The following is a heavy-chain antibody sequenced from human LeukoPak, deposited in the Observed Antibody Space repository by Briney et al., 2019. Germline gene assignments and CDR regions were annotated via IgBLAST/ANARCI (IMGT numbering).Heavy chain of an antibody. CDR2: MNPNNGNT. Sequence: ASVKVSCKASGFTFTSYDINWVRQASGQGLEWMGWMNPNNGNTGYAQKFQGRVTMTTDTSTSTAYMELRSLRSDDTAVYYCARDSGYSSSWYFDYWGQGTLVTVSS. CDR1: GFTFTSYD. V-gene: IGHV1-8*01. D-gene: IGHD6-13*01. J-gene: IGHJ4*02. CDR3: ARDSGYSSSWYFDY.